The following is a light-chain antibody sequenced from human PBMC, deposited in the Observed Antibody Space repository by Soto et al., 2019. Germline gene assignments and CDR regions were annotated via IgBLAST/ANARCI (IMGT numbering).Light chain of an antibody. J-gene: IGKJ1*01. CDR2: DAS. CDR1: QSISSR. V-gene: IGKV1-5*01. CDR3: QHYNTYPWT. Sequence: DIQMTQSPSTLSASVGDRVTITCRASQSISSRLAWYQQKSGKAPKLLNYDASSLESGVPSRFSGSGSGTEFTLTISSLQPDDFATYFCQHYNTYPWTFGQGTKVEIK.